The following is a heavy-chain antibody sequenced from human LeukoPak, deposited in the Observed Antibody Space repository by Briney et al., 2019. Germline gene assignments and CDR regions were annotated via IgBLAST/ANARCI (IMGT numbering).Heavy chain of an antibody. V-gene: IGHV1-18*01. CDR1: GDSFSNYG. Sequence: GASVKVSCKASGDSFSNYGFAWVRQAPGQGLEWMGWISADSGDRYYAQNFQHRVTMTTDTSTTTGYMELRSLRSDDTAVYYCATMRVSYYTMVRGVKAGAFDIWGQGTMVTVSS. J-gene: IGHJ3*02. D-gene: IGHD3-10*01. CDR2: ISADSGDR. CDR3: ATMRVSYYTMVRGVKAGAFDI.